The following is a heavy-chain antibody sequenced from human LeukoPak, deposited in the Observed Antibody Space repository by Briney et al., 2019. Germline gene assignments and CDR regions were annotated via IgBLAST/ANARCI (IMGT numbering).Heavy chain of an antibody. V-gene: IGHV1-18*01. CDR2: ISVYNGNT. CDR1: GYTFTNDG. CDR3: AREGDCSGGPCNGNDDYYYYGEEV. Sequence: GPSVKVSCKVPGYTFTNDGVSWVRQAPGQGLEWMGWISVYNGNTEYAQKFQDRVTMTTDTSTSTAYMELRGLRYDDTAVYFCAREGDCSGGPCNGNDDYYYYGEEVWGQGTTVTVAS. D-gene: IGHD2-15*01. J-gene: IGHJ6*01.